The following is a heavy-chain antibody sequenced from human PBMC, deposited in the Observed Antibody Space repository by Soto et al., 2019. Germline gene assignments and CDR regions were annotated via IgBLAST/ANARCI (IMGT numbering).Heavy chain of an antibody. CDR1: GGSISSYY. Sequence: QVQLQESGPGLVKPSKTLSLTCTVSGGSISSYYWSWIRQPLGKGLEWIGYIYYSGSTNYNPSLKSRVTISVDTSKNQFSLKLSSVTAADTAVYYCARRRCSSTSCYFDYWGQGTLVTVSS. D-gene: IGHD2-2*01. J-gene: IGHJ4*02. V-gene: IGHV4-59*08. CDR3: ARRRCSSTSCYFDY. CDR2: IYYSGST.